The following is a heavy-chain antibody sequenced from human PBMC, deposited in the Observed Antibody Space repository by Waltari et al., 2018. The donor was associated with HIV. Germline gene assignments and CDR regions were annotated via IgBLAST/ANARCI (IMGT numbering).Heavy chain of an antibody. V-gene: IGHV3-9*01. CDR2: ISWNRGST. Sequence: EVQLVESGGGLVQPGRSLRISCAASGFPFDDYAMNWVRQAPGKGLEWVSGISWNRGSTGYADSVKGRFTISRDNAKNSLYLQMNSLRAEDTALYYCAKGGVARSYYHYYGMDVWGQGTTVTVSS. CDR3: AKGGVARSYYHYYGMDV. CDR1: GFPFDDYA. J-gene: IGHJ6*02. D-gene: IGHD5-12*01.